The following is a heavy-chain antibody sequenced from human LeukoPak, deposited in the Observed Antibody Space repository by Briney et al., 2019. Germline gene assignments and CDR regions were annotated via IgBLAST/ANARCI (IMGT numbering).Heavy chain of an antibody. D-gene: IGHD3-3*01. Sequence: GGSLRLSCAASGFILSNYWMSWVRQAPGKGLEWVANIKQDGSEKHYVDSVKGRLTISRDNAKNSMYLQMNSLRAEDTAVYYCAREEWLLMSAFDYWGQGTLVTVSS. V-gene: IGHV3-7*01. CDR3: AREEWLLMSAFDY. J-gene: IGHJ4*02. CDR2: IKQDGSEK. CDR1: GFILSNYW.